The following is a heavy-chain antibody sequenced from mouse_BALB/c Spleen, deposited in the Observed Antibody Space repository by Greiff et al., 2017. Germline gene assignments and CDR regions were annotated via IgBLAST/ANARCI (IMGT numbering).Heavy chain of an antibody. D-gene: IGHD1-1*01. CDR2: IDPETGGT. Sequence: QVQLQQSGAELVRPGASVTLSCKASGYTFTDYEMHWVKQTPVHGLEWIGAIDPETGGTAYNQKFKGKATLTADKSSSTAYMERSSLTSEDTAVYYCASYGSSYLYAMDDWGQGTSVTVSS. CDR3: ASYGSSYLYAMDD. CDR1: GYTFTDYE. J-gene: IGHJ4*01. V-gene: IGHV1-15*01.